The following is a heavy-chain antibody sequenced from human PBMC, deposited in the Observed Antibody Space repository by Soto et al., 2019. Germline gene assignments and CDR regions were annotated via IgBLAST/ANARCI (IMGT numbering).Heavy chain of an antibody. V-gene: IGHV5-10-1*01. D-gene: IGHD3-9*01. Sequence: GESLKISCKGSGYSFAGYWITWVRQRPGKGLEWLGRIDPSDSATNYSPSFRGHATISGDRSISTVYLQWSSLQGSGTAVYYCARQMSNSDTGNYVYYFGFWGQGTLVTVPS. CDR1: GYSFAGYW. J-gene: IGHJ4*02. CDR2: IDPSDSAT. CDR3: ARQMSNSDTGNYVYYFGF.